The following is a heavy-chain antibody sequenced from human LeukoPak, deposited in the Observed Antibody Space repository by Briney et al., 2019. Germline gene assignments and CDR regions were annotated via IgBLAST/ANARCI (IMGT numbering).Heavy chain of an antibody. V-gene: IGHV3-30*02. CDR2: IRYDRSTK. D-gene: IGHD3-10*01. CDR1: GFTFSSYG. J-gene: IGHJ4*02. CDR3: AKDQPDYGSGNYEDS. Sequence: PGGSLRLSCVASGFTFSSYGMHWVRQATGKGLEWVAFIRYDRSTKYADSVKGRFTISRDNSKNMLFLQLNSVTTEDTALYYCAKDQPDYGSGNYEDSWGQGTLVTVSS.